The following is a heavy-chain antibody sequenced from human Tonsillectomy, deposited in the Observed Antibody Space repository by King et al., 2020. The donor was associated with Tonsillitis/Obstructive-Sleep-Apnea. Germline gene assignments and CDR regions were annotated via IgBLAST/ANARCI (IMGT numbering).Heavy chain of an antibody. CDR2: INHSGST. D-gene: IGHD2-21*02. CDR3: ARGDIVVVTAIGGFYLDY. V-gene: IGHV4-34*01. J-gene: IGHJ4*02. Sequence: VQLQQWGAGLLKPSETLSLTCAVYGGSFSGYYWSWIRQPPGKGLEWIGEINHSGSTNYNPSLKSRVTISVDTSKNQFSLKLSSVTAADTAVYYCARGDIVVVTAIGGFYLDYWGQGTLVTVSS. CDR1: GGSFSGYY.